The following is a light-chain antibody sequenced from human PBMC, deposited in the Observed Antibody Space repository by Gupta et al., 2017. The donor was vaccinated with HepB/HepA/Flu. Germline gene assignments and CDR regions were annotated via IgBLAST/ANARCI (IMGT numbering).Light chain of an antibody. J-gene: IGKJ2*01. CDR3: QQNDSIPHT. V-gene: IGKV1-39*01. Sequence: DIQMTQSPASLSASVGDRVTITCRSSQDIRDYLNWYQQKPGKAPRLLISGASTVQSGVPSRFSGSGSGTDFTLTITRRQPDDFAIFYCQQNDSIPHTFGQGT. CDR2: GAS. CDR1: QDIRDY.